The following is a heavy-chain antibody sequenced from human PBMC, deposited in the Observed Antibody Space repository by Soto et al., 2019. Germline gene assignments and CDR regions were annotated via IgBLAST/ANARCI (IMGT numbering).Heavy chain of an antibody. CDR2: IKSETDGGTT. J-gene: IGHJ4*02. CDR1: GFTFSNAW. Sequence: GVSLRLSCAASGFTFSNAWMSWVRQAPGKGLEWVGHIKSETDGGTTDYAAPVKGRFTISRDDSKNTLYLQMNSLKTEDTAVYYRTPVSALIDYWGQGTLVTVSS. CDR3: TPVSALIDY. D-gene: IGHD6-25*01. V-gene: IGHV3-15*01.